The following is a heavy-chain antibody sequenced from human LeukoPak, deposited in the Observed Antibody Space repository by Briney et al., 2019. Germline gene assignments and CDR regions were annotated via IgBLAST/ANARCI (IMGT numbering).Heavy chain of an antibody. CDR3: AREDYCSGGSCYSGYFQH. D-gene: IGHD2-15*01. CDR1: GGSMSTYY. V-gene: IGHV4-59*12. CDR2: INYSGST. J-gene: IGHJ1*01. Sequence: SETLSLTCTVSGGSMSTYYWSWIRQPPGKGLEWIGYINYSGSTNYNPSLRSRVTISVDTSKNQFSLNLSSVTAADTAVYYCAREDYCSGGSCYSGYFQHWGQGTLVTVSS.